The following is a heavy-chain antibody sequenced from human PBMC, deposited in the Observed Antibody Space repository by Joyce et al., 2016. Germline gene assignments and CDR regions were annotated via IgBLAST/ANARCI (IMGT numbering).Heavy chain of an antibody. D-gene: IGHD4-17*01. V-gene: IGHV4-30-4*01. Sequence: QVQLQESGPGLVKPSQTLSLTCTVSCDSVSTDYYWSWIRQPPGKGLEYIGYIYYTGRTYYNPTLKSRITTSLDTSKNQFSLKVNSVTDADTAVYYCARFQDDGDYLDYWGQGTLVTVSS. J-gene: IGHJ4*02. CDR3: ARFQDDGDYLDY. CDR1: CDSVSTDYY. CDR2: IYYTGRT.